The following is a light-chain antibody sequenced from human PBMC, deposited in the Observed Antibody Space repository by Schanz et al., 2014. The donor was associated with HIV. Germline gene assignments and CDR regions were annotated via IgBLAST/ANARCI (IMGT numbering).Light chain of an antibody. CDR1: QTISSW. CDR2: KAS. V-gene: IGKV1-5*03. CDR3: QQYDAYPWT. J-gene: IGKJ1*01. Sequence: DIQMTQSPSTLSASVGDRVTITCRASQTISSWLAWYQQKPGKAPKPLIFKASTLQSGVPSRFSGSGSGTEFTLTISSLQPDDSATYYCQQYDAYPWTFGLGTKVETK.